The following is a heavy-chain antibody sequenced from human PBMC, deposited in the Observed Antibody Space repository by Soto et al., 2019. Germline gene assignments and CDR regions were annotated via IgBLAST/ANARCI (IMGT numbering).Heavy chain of an antibody. D-gene: IGHD5-12*01. Sequence: SETLSLTCTVSGGSISSSSNHWGWIRQPPGKGLEWIGNIYYSENTYYNPSLKSRVTISVDTSKNQFSLKLSSVTAADTAVYYCARQMRGATISIYYYGMDGRGQGTTVTVAS. CDR2: IYYSENT. CDR3: ARQMRGATISIYYYGMDG. V-gene: IGHV4-39*01. J-gene: IGHJ6*02. CDR1: GGSISSSSNH.